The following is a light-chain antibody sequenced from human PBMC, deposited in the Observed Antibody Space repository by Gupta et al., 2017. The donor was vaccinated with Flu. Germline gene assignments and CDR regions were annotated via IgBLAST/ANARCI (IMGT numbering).Light chain of an antibody. Sequence: PGTLSLSPGERATLSCRASQSVSSSYLAWYQQKPGQAPRLLIYGASSRATGIPDRFSGSGSGTDFTLTISRLEPEDFAVYYWQQYGSSMTFGQGTKVEIK. CDR1: QSVSSSY. CDR2: GAS. CDR3: QQYGSSMT. J-gene: IGKJ1*01. V-gene: IGKV3-20*01.